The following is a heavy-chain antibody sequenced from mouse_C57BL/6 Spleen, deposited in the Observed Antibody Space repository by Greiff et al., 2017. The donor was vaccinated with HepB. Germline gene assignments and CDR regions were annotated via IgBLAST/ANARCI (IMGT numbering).Heavy chain of an antibody. CDR1: GYAFSSYW. J-gene: IGHJ1*03. Sequence: VQLQQSGAELVKPGASVKISCKASGYAFSSYWMNWVKQRPGKGLEWIGQIYPGDGDTNYNGKFKGKATLTADKSSSTAYMQLSSLTSEDSAVYFCARSGNYGSSSYWYFDVWGTGTTVTVSS. CDR3: ARSGNYGSSSYWYFDV. V-gene: IGHV1-80*01. D-gene: IGHD1-1*01. CDR2: IYPGDGDT.